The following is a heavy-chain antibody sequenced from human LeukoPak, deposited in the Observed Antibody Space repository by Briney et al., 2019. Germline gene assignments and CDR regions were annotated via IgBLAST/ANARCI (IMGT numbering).Heavy chain of an antibody. J-gene: IGHJ5*02. D-gene: IGHD3-10*01. CDR2: INHSGST. V-gene: IGHV4-34*01. CDR1: GGSFSGYY. Sequence: SETLSLTCAVYGGSFSGYYWSWIRQPPGKGLEWIGEINHSGSTNYNPSLKSRVTISVDTSKNQFSLKLSSVTAADTAVYYCARDIELGYYYGSGSYSTRWFDPWGQGTLVTVSS. CDR3: ARDIELGYYYGSGSYSTRWFDP.